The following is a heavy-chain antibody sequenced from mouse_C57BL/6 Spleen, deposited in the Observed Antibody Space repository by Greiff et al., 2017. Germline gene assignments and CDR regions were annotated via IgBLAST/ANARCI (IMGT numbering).Heavy chain of an antibody. CDR3: TRYYYYGSSSYAMDY. V-gene: IGHV1-15*01. D-gene: IGHD1-1*01. Sequence: VQLQQSGAELVRPGASVTLSCKASGYTFTDYEMHWVKQTPVHGLEWIGAIDPETGGTAYNQKFKGKAILTADKSSSTAYMELRSLTSEDSAVYYCTRYYYYGSSSYAMDYWGQGTSVTVSS. CDR2: IDPETGGT. CDR1: GYTFTDYE. J-gene: IGHJ4*01.